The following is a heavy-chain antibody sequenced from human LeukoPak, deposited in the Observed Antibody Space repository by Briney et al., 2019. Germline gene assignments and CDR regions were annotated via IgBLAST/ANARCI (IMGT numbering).Heavy chain of an antibody. D-gene: IGHD2-2*01. CDR2: IYYSGST. CDR3: ARDLQLPTSLYNWFDP. CDR1: GGSISSSSYY. J-gene: IGHJ5*02. Sequence: SETLSLTCTVSGGSISSSSYYWGWIRQPPGKGLEWIGSIYYSGSTYYNPSLKSRVTISVDTSKNQFSLKLSSVTAADTAVYYCARDLQLPTSLYNWFDPWGQGTLVTVSS. V-gene: IGHV4-39*02.